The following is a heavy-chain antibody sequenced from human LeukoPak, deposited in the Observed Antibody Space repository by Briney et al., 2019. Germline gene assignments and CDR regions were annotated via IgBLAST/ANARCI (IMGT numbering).Heavy chain of an antibody. V-gene: IGHV3-49*04. CDR2: IRNKGNGGTT. CDR1: GLTFGDNA. CDR3: TTGSYHESSGYRFDY. J-gene: IGHJ4*02. Sequence: GGSLRLSCTTSGLTFGDNAMSWVRQAPGKGLEWVGFIRNKGNGGTTEYAASVKGRFTIPRDDSESITYLQMNSLRTEDTAVYYCTTGSYHESSGYRFDYWGRGTLVTVSS. D-gene: IGHD3-22*01.